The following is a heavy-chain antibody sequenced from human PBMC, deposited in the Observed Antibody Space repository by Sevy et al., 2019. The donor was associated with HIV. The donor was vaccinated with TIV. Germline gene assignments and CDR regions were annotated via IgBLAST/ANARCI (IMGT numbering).Heavy chain of an antibody. V-gene: IGHV3-23*01. CDR2: ISGSGGST. Sequence: GSLRLSFASSGFTFSSYAMSLVRQAPGKGLGWVSGISGSGGSTYYADSVKGRFTTSRDNSKNTLYMQMNSLRAEDTAVYYCAKRIDYGAWDAFDIWGQGTMVTVSS. D-gene: IGHD4-17*01. CDR1: GFTFSSYA. J-gene: IGHJ3*02. CDR3: AKRIDYGAWDAFDI.